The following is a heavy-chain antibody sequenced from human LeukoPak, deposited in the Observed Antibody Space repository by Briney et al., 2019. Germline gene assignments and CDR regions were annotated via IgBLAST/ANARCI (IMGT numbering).Heavy chain of an antibody. CDR1: GGSISSYY. J-gene: IGHJ4*02. D-gene: IGHD6-13*01. V-gene: IGHV4-59*12. Sequence: PSETLSLTCTVSGGSISSYYWSWIRQPPGKGLEWIGYIYYSGSTNYNPSLKSRVTISVDTSKNQFSLKLSSVTAADTAVYYCARLSYSSSWYYFDYWGQGTLVTVSS. CDR2: IYYSGST. CDR3: ARLSYSSSWYYFDY.